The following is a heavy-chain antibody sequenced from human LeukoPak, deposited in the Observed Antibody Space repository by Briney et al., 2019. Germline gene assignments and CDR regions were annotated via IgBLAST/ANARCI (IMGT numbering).Heavy chain of an antibody. CDR2: ISYDGSNK. Sequence: GGSLRLSCAASGFTFSSYAMHWVRQAPGKGLEWVAVISYDGSNKYYADSVKGRFTISRDNSKNTLYLQMNSLRAEDTAVYYCAKDAAVWNYNYYYYMDVWGKGTTVTVSS. D-gene: IGHD1-1*01. CDR3: AKDAAVWNYNYYYYMDV. V-gene: IGHV3-30-3*01. J-gene: IGHJ6*03. CDR1: GFTFSSYA.